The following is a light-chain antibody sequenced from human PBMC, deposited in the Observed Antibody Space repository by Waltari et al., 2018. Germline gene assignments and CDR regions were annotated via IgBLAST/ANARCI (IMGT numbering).Light chain of an antibody. CDR2: DVS. Sequence: EIVLTQSPATLSVSPGERVPLPCEASQTITSSALSWYQQKPGLAPRLVIYDVSYRATGIPDRFSGRGSGTDFTLTISRLEPEDYAVYHCQQYSGSPLTFGGGTKVEF. J-gene: IGKJ4*01. CDR1: QTITSSA. V-gene: IGKV3D-20*01. CDR3: QQYSGSPLT.